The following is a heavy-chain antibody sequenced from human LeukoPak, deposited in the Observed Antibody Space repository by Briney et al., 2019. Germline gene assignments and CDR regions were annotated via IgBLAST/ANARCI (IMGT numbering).Heavy chain of an antibody. J-gene: IGHJ6*02. CDR1: GYTFTNYG. V-gene: IGHV1-18*01. CDR2: ISAYNGNT. Sequence: GASVTVSCKASGYTFTNYGISWVRQAPGQGREGMGWISAYNGNTNYAQKLQGRVTMTTDTATRTAYMELRRLRSDDTGVYYCARGTVAVNSYFFGMYVWGQGTTVTVSS. CDR3: ARGTVAVNSYFFGMYV. D-gene: IGHD6-19*01.